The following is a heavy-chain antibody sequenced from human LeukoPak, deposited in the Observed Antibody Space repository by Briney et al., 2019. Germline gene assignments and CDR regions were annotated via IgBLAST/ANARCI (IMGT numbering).Heavy chain of an antibody. CDR2: INHSGST. J-gene: IGHJ4*02. D-gene: IGHD6-13*01. Sequence: SETLSLSRAVYGGSFSGYYWSWIRQPPGKGLEWIGEINHSGSTNYNPSLKSRVTISVDTSKNQFSLKLSSVTAADTAVYYCARVREQQRVDFDYWGQGTLDTVSS. V-gene: IGHV4-34*01. CDR3: ARVREQQRVDFDY. CDR1: GGSFSGYY.